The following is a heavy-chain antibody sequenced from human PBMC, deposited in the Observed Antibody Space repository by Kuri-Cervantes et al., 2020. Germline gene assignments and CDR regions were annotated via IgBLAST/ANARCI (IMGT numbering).Heavy chain of an antibody. J-gene: IGHJ6*02. V-gene: IGHV3-33*01. Sequence: GESLKISCAASGFIFSRYGIHWVRQAPGKGLEWVAVIWYDGSNKYYADSVKGRFTISRDNSKNTLYLQMNSLRAEDTAVYYCAREKVVAAPPRGSYYYGIDVWGQGTTVTVSS. CDR1: GFIFSRYG. D-gene: IGHD2-15*01. CDR3: AREKVVAAPPRGSYYYGIDV. CDR2: IWYDGSNK.